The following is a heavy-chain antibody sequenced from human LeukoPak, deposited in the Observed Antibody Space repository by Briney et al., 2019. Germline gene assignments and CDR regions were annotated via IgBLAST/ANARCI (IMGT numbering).Heavy chain of an antibody. CDR3: AKDRSPWWELVDAFDI. V-gene: IGHV3-30*02. Sequence: AGGSLRLSCAASGFTSSSYGMHWVRQAPGKGLEWVAFIRYDGSNKYYADSVKGRFTISRGNSKNTLYLQMNSLRAEDTAVYYCAKDRSPWWELVDAFDIWGQGTMVTVSS. J-gene: IGHJ3*02. D-gene: IGHD1-26*01. CDR2: IRYDGSNK. CDR1: GFTSSSYG.